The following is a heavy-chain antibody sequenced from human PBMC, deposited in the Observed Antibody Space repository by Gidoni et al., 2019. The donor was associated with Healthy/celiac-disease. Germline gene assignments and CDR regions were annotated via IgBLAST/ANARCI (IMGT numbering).Heavy chain of an antibody. CDR2: ISGSGGST. V-gene: IGHV3-23*01. Sequence: EVQLLESGRGLVQPGGSLRLSCAASGFTFSSYAMSWVRQAPGKGLEWVSAISGSGGSTYYADSVKGRFTISRDNSKNTLYLQMNSLRAEDTAVYYCAKEYSRPYSSGWYDAFDIWGQGTMVTVSS. J-gene: IGHJ3*02. D-gene: IGHD6-19*01. CDR3: AKEYSRPYSSGWYDAFDI. CDR1: GFTFSSYA.